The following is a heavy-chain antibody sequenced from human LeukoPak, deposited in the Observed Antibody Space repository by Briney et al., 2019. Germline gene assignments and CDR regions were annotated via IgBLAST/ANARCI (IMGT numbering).Heavy chain of an antibody. CDR1: GFTFSSYA. D-gene: IGHD2-2*01. CDR3: ARTHAPLVVPAASFDY. J-gene: IGHJ4*02. Sequence: GGSLRHSCAASGFTFSSYAMPWVRQAPGKGLEWVAVISYDGSNKYYADSVKGRFTISRDNSKNTLYLQMNSLRAEDTAVYYCARTHAPLVVPAASFDYWGQGTLVTVSS. CDR2: ISYDGSNK. V-gene: IGHV3-30-3*01.